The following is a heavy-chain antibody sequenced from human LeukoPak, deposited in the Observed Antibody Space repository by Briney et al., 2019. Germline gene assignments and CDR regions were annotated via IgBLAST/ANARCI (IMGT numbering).Heavy chain of an antibody. Sequence: SETLSLTCTVSDDSTKNYFWTWIRQSPGKGLEWIGYVFYSGSTSYNPSLRSRLTMSVDTSKSQFSLNLKSVTAADTAVYYCARGTRRYYDGSGYYYGEFDYWGQGILVTVSS. CDR2: VFYSGST. CDR3: ARGTRRYYDGSGYYYGEFDY. V-gene: IGHV4-59*01. J-gene: IGHJ4*02. CDR1: DDSTKNYF. D-gene: IGHD3-22*01.